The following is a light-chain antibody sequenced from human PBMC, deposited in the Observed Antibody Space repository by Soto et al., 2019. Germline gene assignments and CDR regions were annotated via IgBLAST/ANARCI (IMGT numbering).Light chain of an antibody. CDR3: SSYTSSSTLV. J-gene: IGLJ3*02. CDR1: SSDVGGYKY. V-gene: IGLV2-14*01. CDR2: EVS. Sequence: QSVLTPPASVSGSPGQSITISCTGTSSDVGGYKYVSWYQQHPGKAPQLMIYEVSNRPSGVSNRFSGSKSGHTASLTISVLQAEDEADYYCSSYTSSSTLVCGGGTQLTVL.